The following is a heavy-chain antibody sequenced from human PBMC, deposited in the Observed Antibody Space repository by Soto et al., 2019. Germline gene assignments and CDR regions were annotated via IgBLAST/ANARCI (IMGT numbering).Heavy chain of an antibody. CDR1: GGSISSGGSS. Sequence: PSETLSLTCAVSGGSISSGGSSWSWIRQPPGKGLEWIGYIYHSGSTYYNPSLKSRVTISVDRSKNQFSLKLSSVTAADTAVYYCVISGDSSGTVVLGYCGQGTLVTVYS. CDR2: IYHSGST. J-gene: IGHJ1*01. D-gene: IGHD6-19*01. CDR3: VISGDSSGTVVLGY. V-gene: IGHV4-30-2*01.